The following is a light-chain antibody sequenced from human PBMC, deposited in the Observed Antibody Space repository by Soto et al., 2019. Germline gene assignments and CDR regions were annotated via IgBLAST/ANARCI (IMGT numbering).Light chain of an antibody. CDR2: AAS. CDR3: QQFHTYPRT. CDR1: QGISTS. V-gene: IGKV1-9*01. Sequence: DIHLTQSPSFLSASVGDTVTITCRASQGISTSLAWYQQKPGKAPKLLIFAASTLQSGVPSRFSGSGSGTEFTLTISSLQPADFATYCCQQFHTYPRTFGQGTKVDIK. J-gene: IGKJ1*01.